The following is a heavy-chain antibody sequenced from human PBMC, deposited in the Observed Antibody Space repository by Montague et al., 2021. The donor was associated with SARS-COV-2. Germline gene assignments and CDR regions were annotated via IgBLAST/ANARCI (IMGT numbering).Heavy chain of an antibody. CDR2: IYYSGST. D-gene: IGHD2-2*01. J-gene: IGHJ3*02. V-gene: IGHV4-59*08. CDR1: GGSISSYY. CDR3: ARLSHKMPEAAFDI. Sequence: SETLSLTCTVSGGSISSYYWSWIRQPPGKGLEWIGHIYYSGSTNYKPSXXSRVTISVDTSKNQFSLKLRSVTAADTAVYYCARLSHKMPEAAFDIWGQGTMVTVSS.